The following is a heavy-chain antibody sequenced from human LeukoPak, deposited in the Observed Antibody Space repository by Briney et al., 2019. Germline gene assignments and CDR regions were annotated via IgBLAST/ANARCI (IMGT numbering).Heavy chain of an antibody. J-gene: IGHJ4*02. CDR3: ARHHLYDSSGDGRYYFDY. V-gene: IGHV4-30-4*08. CDR2: IYYSGST. Sequence: SETLSLTCTVSGGSISSGDYYWRWIRQPPGKGLEWIGYIYYSGSTYYNPSLKSRVAISVDTSKNQFSLKLSSVTAADTAVYYCARHHLYDSSGDGRYYFDYWGQGTLVTVSS. CDR1: GGSISSGDYY. D-gene: IGHD3-22*01.